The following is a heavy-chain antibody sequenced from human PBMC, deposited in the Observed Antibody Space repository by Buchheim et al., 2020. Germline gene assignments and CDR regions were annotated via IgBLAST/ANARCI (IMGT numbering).Heavy chain of an antibody. CDR3: ARRPGSSWYGYYYYYMDV. V-gene: IGHV3-48*01. CDR2: ISSSSSTI. Sequence: EVQLLESGGGLEQPGGSVRLSCAASGFTLSNYGMHWVRQAPGKGLEWVSYISSSSSTIYYADSVKGRFTIYRDNAKNSLYLQMNSLRAEDTAVYYCARRPGSSWYGYYYYYMDVWGKGTT. J-gene: IGHJ6*03. CDR1: GFTLSNYG. D-gene: IGHD6-13*01.